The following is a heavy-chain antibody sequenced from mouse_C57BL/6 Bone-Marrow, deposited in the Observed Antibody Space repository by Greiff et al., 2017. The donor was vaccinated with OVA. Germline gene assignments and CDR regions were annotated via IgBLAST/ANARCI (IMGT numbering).Heavy chain of an antibody. CDR3: ARDVRYDGYWDWYFDV. CDR2: FYPGSGSI. Sequence: QVQLQQSGAELVKPGASVKLSCKASGYTFTEYTIHWVKQRSGQGLEWIGWFYPGSGSIKYNEKFKDKATLTADKSSSTVYMELSRLTSEDSAVYFGARDVRYDGYWDWYFDVWGTGTTVTVSS. D-gene: IGHD2-3*01. J-gene: IGHJ1*03. CDR1: GYTFTEYT. V-gene: IGHV1-62-2*01.